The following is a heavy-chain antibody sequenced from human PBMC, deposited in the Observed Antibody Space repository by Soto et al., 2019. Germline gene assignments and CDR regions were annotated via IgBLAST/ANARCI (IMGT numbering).Heavy chain of an antibody. CDR2: IYYSGST. CDR3: ARARTLYCSGGSCSGFDP. J-gene: IGHJ5*02. Sequence: QVQLRESGPGLVKPSETLSLTCTVSGGSVSSGSYYWSWIRQPPGKGLEWIGYIYYSGSTNYNPSLKSRVTISVDTSKNQFSLKLSSVTAADTAVYYCARARTLYCSGGSCSGFDPWGQGTLVTVSS. D-gene: IGHD2-15*01. V-gene: IGHV4-61*01. CDR1: GGSVSSGSYY.